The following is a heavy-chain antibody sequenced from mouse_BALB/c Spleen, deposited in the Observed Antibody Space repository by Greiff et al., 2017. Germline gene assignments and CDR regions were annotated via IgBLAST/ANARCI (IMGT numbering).Heavy chain of an antibody. D-gene: IGHD4-1*01. Sequence: EVQVVESGGGLVQPGGSLRLSCATSGFTFTDYYMSWVRQPPGKALEWLGFIRNKANGYTTEYSASVKGRFTISRDNSQSILYLQMNTLRAEDSATYYCARDKWEGAMDYWGQGTSVTVSS. CDR2: IRNKANGYTT. CDR3: ARDKWEGAMDY. J-gene: IGHJ4*01. CDR1: GFTFTDYY. V-gene: IGHV7-3*02.